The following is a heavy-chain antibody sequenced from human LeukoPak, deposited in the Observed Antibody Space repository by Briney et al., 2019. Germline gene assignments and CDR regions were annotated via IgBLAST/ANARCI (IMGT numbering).Heavy chain of an antibody. CDR1: GDSISGYY. V-gene: IGHV4-59*01. CDR2: IYYSGTT. CDR3: ARVRTISSSFDP. Sequence: SETLSLTCNVSGDSISGYYWSWIRQPPGKGLEWIGYIYYSGTTNYNPSLKSRVTISIDTSKNQFSLKLPSVTAADTAVYYCARVRTISSSFDPWGQGTLVTVSS. J-gene: IGHJ5*02. D-gene: IGHD6-6*01.